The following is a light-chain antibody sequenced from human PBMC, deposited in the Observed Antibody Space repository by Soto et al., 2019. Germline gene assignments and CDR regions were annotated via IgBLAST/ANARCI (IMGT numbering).Light chain of an antibody. CDR2: DAS. CDR3: QHYNSFSPWA. CDR1: QSVGTW. J-gene: IGKJ1*01. V-gene: IGKV1-5*01. Sequence: DIQMPQYTSTLSASVGDRVTVTCLASQSVGTWLAWYQQKPGRAPNLLIYDASTLASAVPSRFSGSGSGTEFTLTISSLQSDDFATYYCQHYNSFSPWAFGQGTKV.